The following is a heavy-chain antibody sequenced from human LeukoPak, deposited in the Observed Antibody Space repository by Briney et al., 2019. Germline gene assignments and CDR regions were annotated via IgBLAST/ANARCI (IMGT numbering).Heavy chain of an antibody. J-gene: IGHJ4*02. CDR3: ARDHWYDRNFDY. CDR2: IRYDGSNK. D-gene: IGHD1-1*01. V-gene: IGHV3-30*02. CDR1: GFTFSSYG. Sequence: GGSLRLSCAASGFTFSSYGMHWVRQAPGKGLEWVAFIRYDGSNKYYADSVKGRFTISRDNAKNSLYLQMNSLRAEDTAVYYCARDHWYDRNFDYWGQGTLVTVSS.